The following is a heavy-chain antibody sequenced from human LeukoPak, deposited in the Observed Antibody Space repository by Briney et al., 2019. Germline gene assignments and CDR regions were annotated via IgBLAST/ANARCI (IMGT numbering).Heavy chain of an antibody. CDR1: GFTVSSNY. Sequence: GGSLRLSCAASGFTVSSNYMSWVRQAPGKGLEWVSVIYSGGSTYYADSVKGRFTISRDNSKNTLYLQMNSLRAEDTAVYYCARSSYYYDSSGSFDYWGQGTLVTVSS. CDR3: ARSSYYYDSSGSFDY. V-gene: IGHV3-66*01. CDR2: IYSGGST. D-gene: IGHD3-22*01. J-gene: IGHJ4*02.